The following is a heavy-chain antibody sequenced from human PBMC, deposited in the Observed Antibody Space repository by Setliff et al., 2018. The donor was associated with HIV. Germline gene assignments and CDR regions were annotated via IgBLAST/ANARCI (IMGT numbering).Heavy chain of an antibody. V-gene: IGHV3-74*01. CDR3: ARVKSVRYYYYYMDV. CDR2: ISSGGST. Sequence: GGSLRLSCAASGFTFSKYWMHWVRQAPGQGLVWVSGISSGGSTYYADSVKGRFSISRDNANSSLTLQLNSLRVEDAAVYYCARVKSVRYYYYYMDVWGKGTTVTVSS. D-gene: IGHD3-10*01. CDR1: GFTFSKYW. J-gene: IGHJ6*03.